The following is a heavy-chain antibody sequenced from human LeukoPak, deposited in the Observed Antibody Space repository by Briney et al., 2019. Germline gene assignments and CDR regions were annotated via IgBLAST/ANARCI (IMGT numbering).Heavy chain of an antibody. CDR1: GGSFSGYY. CDR2: INHSGST. D-gene: IGHD5-12*01. Sequence: PSETLSLTCAVYGGSFSGYYWSWIRQPPGKGLEWIGEINHSGSTYYNPSLKSRVTISVDRSKNQFSLKLSSVTAADTAVYYCARAGGATDNYFDYWGQGTLVTVSS. V-gene: IGHV4-34*01. J-gene: IGHJ4*02. CDR3: ARAGGATDNYFDY.